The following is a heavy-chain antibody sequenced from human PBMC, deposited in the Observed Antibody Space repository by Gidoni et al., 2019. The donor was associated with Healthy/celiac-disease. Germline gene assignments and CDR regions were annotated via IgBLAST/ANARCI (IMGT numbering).Heavy chain of an antibody. J-gene: IGHJ6*03. V-gene: IGHV3-49*05. CDR1: GFTFGDYA. D-gene: IGHD6-6*01. CDR2: IRSKAYGGTT. Sequence: EVQLVESGGGLVKPGRSPRLSCTASGFTFGDYARSWFREAPQKGLEWVGFIRSKAYGGTTEYAAPLQGRFTISSDDSNSIAYLQMNSLKTEDTAVYYCTGEYSSSSGHYYYMDVWGKGTTVTVSS. CDR3: TGEYSSSSGHYYYMDV.